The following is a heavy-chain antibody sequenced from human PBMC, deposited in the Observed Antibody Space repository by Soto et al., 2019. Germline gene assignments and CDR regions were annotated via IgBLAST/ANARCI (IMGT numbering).Heavy chain of an antibody. Sequence: GESLKISCKGSGYSFTNSWIGWVRQMPGKGLEWMGIIYPGDSDTRYSPSFQGHVTISAGKSITTAYLQWSSLKASDTAMYYCARFTISGVVAYAMDVWGQGTTVTVSS. D-gene: IGHD3-3*01. V-gene: IGHV5-51*01. CDR2: IYPGDSDT. CDR3: ARFTISGVVAYAMDV. CDR1: GYSFTNSW. J-gene: IGHJ6*02.